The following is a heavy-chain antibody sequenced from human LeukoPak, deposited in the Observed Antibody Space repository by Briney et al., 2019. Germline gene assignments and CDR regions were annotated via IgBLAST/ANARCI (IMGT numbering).Heavy chain of an antibody. D-gene: IGHD3-10*01. V-gene: IGHV1-69*16. J-gene: IGHJ5*02. CDR1: GGTFSSYT. CDR3: ARVYGSGSYYVAVNWFDP. CDR2: IIPILGTA. Sequence: GASVKVSCKASGGTFSSYTISWVRQAPGQGLEWMGRIIPILGTANYAQKFQGRVTITTDESTSTAYMELSSLRSEDTAVYYCARVYGSGSYYVAVNWFDPWGQGTLVTVSS.